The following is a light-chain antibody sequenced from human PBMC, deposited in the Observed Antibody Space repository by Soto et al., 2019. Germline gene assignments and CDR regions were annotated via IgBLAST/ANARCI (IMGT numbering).Light chain of an antibody. CDR3: MQATHSPWA. J-gene: IGKJ1*01. Sequence: DIVLTQAPLSSPVTLGQPASISCRSSQSLVHSDGNTYLSWLHQRPGQPPRLLIYKISKRFSGVPDRFSGSGAGTDFTLTITRVEAEDAGVYYCMQATHSPWAFGQGTKVEIK. CDR1: QSLVHSDGNTY. CDR2: KIS. V-gene: IGKV2-24*01.